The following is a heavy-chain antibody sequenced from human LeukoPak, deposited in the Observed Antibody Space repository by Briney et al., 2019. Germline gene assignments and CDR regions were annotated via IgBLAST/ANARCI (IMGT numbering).Heavy chain of an antibody. CDR2: INHSGST. D-gene: IGHD7-27*01. CDR1: GGSFSGYY. Sequence: PSETLSLTCAVYGGSFSGYYWSWIRQPPGKGLEWIGEINHSGSTNYNPSLKSRVTISVDTFKNQFSLKLSSVTAADTAVYYCARRAIPTNWAYYFDYWGQGTLVTVSS. V-gene: IGHV4-34*01. CDR3: ARRAIPTNWAYYFDY. J-gene: IGHJ4*02.